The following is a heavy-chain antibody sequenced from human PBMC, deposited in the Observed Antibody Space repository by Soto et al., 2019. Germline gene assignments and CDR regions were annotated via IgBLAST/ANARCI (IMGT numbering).Heavy chain of an antibody. J-gene: IGHJ4*02. V-gene: IGHV3-23*01. D-gene: IGHD1-26*01. CDR2: MRGTGDRV. CDR3: AKYFNTGTSSTYDS. Sequence: GGSLRHSCATSGFTFNTHGMAWVCQAQGKGLAWCSSMRGTGDRVSYVDSVKGRFTISRDNSKNTLYLQMNSLRADDTAIYYCAKYFNTGTSSTYDSWGQGTLVTVSS. CDR1: GFTFNTHG.